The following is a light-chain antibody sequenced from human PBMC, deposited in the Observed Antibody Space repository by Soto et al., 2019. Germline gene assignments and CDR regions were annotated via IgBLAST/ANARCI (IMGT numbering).Light chain of an antibody. J-gene: IGLJ3*02. V-gene: IGLV2-8*01. Sequence: QSALTQPPSASGSPGQSVTISCTGTSRDVGGYNYVSWDQQYPGRAPKLMIYEVTRRPSGVPDRFSGSKSGNTASLTVSGLQAEDEADYYCSSYAASNNFYFVFGGGTQLTVL. CDR3: SSYAASNNFYFV. CDR2: EVT. CDR1: SRDVGGYNY.